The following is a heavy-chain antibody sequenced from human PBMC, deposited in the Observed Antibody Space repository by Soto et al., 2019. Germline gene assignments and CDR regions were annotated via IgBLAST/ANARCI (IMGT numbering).Heavy chain of an antibody. CDR2: ITSDGRT. D-gene: IGHD4-17*01. V-gene: IGHV3-23*01. Sequence: GGSLRLSCAASGFTFSSYAMSWVRQAPGKGLEWVSIITSDGRTYYADSVKGRFTISRDNSKNTVYLQMNSLRAEDTAVYYCAKDYSTVTTDPLSVVLFDYWGQGARVTVS. J-gene: IGHJ4*02. CDR1: GFTFSSYA. CDR3: AKDYSTVTTDPLSVVLFDY.